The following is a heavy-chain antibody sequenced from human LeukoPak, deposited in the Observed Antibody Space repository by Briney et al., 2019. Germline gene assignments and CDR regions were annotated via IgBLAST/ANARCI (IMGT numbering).Heavy chain of an antibody. CDR3: VRTRLSDHIVPAAERADDACD. Sequence: PSETLSLTCTVSGGSISSSRYYWGWIRHPPGKGLEWIGSIHYSGSTYYNPSLKSRVTVSVDTSENQFSLKLSSVAAADTAVYFCVRTRLSDHIVPAAERADDACD. CDR1: GGSISSSRYY. CDR2: IHYSGST. J-gene: IGHJ3*02. V-gene: IGHV4-39*07. D-gene: IGHD2-2*01.